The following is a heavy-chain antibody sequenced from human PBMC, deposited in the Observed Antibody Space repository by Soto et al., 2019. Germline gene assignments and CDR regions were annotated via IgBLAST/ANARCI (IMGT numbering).Heavy chain of an antibody. Sequence: SLRLSCAASGFTFSSYAMSCVRQAPGKGLEWVSAISGSGGSTYYADSVKGRFTISRDNSKNTLYLQMNSLRAEDTAVYYCAKDQYSNYGWFDPWGQGTLVTVSS. J-gene: IGHJ5*02. V-gene: IGHV3-23*01. CDR2: ISGSGGST. CDR3: AKDQYSNYGWFDP. CDR1: GFTFSSYA. D-gene: IGHD4-4*01.